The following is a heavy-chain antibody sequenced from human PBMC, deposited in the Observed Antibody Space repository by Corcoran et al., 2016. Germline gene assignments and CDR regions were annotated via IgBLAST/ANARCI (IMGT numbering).Heavy chain of an antibody. Sequence: QVQLQQWGAGLLKPSETLSLTCAVYGGSFSGYYWSWIRQPPGKGLEWIGEINHSGSTNYNPSLKSRVTISVDTSKNQFSLKLRSVTAADTAVYYCARVNGRPEGAYSSGWEIDYWGQGTLVTVSS. V-gene: IGHV4-34*01. J-gene: IGHJ4*02. CDR1: GGSFSGYY. D-gene: IGHD6-19*01. CDR3: ARVNGRPEGAYSSGWEIDY. CDR2: INHSGST.